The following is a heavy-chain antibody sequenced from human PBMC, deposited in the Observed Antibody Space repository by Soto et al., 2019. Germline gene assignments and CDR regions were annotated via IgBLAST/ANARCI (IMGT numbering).Heavy chain of an antibody. CDR3: AKDHLGGAMAVPFFDS. J-gene: IGHJ4*01. D-gene: IGHD3-16*01. Sequence: GGSLRLSCAASGFTFNGYAMNWVRQAPGKGLEWVAGITWNSGNIAYADSVKGRFTISRDNAKNSLYLQMNSLRPEDTAFYFCAKDHLGGAMAVPFFDSRGHGALVTVSS. CDR2: ITWNSGNI. CDR1: GFTFNGYA. V-gene: IGHV3-9*01.